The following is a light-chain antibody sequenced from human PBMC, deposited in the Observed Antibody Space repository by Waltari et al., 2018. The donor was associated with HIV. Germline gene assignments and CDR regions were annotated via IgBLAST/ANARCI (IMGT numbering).Light chain of an antibody. CDR3: CSYVSNVI. J-gene: IGLJ2*01. Sequence: SALTQPASVSGSPGQSITISCTRTSSDVEPYKIVSWYQQHQGKAPKLMLYGVSTRPSGVSDRFSGSKSGDTSSLTISGLQAEDEADYYCCSYVSNVIFGGGTKLTVL. CDR2: GVS. V-gene: IGLV2-23*02. CDR1: SSDVEPYKI.